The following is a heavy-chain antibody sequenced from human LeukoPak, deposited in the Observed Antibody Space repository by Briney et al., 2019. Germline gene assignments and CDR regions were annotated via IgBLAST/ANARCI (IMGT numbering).Heavy chain of an antibody. D-gene: IGHD2-21*01. CDR2: IIPIFGTS. J-gene: IGHJ4*02. Sequence: SVKVSCKASGYTFTSYYMHWVRQAPGQGLEWVGGIIPIFGTSNYAQKFQGRVTITTDESTSTAYMELSSLRSEDTAVYYCASARSYCGGDCYSADYWGQGTLVTVSS. CDR3: ASARSYCGGDCYSADY. CDR1: GYTFTSYY. V-gene: IGHV1-69*05.